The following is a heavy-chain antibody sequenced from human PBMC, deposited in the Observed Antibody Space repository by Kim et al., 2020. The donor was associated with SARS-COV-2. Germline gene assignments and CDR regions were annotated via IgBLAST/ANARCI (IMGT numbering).Heavy chain of an antibody. V-gene: IGHV3-74*01. J-gene: IGHJ4*02. CDR1: GFTFSTFW. CDR3: VRDAVAGSWGFDQ. D-gene: IGHD6-19*01. Sequence: GGSLRLSCAASGFTFSTFWMHWVRQAPGKGLVWVSRLNTDGSSTSYADSVRGRFTISRDNAKNTLYLQMNSLRAEDTAVYYCVRDAVAGSWGFDQWGQGTLVTVSS. CDR2: LNTDGSST.